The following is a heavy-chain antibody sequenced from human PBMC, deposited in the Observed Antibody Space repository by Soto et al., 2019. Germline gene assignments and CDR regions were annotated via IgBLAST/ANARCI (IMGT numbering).Heavy chain of an antibody. D-gene: IGHD2-8*01. CDR2: ISYDGSNK. CDR3: VKDHFSANGVFDAFDI. Sequence: PPGGSLRLSCAASGFTFSSYAMHWVRQAPGKGLEWVAVISYDGSNKYYADSVKGRFTISRDSSNNMMFLQMSSLKADDTAMYFCVKDHFSANGVFDAFDIWGQGTVVTVSS. J-gene: IGHJ3*02. CDR1: GFTFSSYA. V-gene: IGHV3-30-3*01.